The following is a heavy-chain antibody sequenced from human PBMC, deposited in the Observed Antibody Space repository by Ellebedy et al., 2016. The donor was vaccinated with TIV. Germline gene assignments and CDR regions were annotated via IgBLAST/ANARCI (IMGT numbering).Heavy chain of an antibody. CDR2: ISGDGGRT. V-gene: IGHV3-64D*08. D-gene: IGHD3-16*01. J-gene: IGHJ3*02. Sequence: GGSLRLSXSASGFTFNNYAMNWVRQAPGKGLEYVASISGDGGRTYYGDSVKGIFTISRDNSKNTLFLQINSQRPEDTAVYYCVKDITSTATSFGGAFDIWGQGTLVTVSS. CDR3: VKDITSTATSFGGAFDI. CDR1: GFTFNNYA.